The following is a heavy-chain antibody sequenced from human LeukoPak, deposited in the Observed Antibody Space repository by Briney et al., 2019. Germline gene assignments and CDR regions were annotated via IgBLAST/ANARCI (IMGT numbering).Heavy chain of an antibody. V-gene: IGHV3-48*03. D-gene: IGHD3-10*01. Sequence: GGSLRLSCAASGFTFSSYEMNWVHQALGKGLDWVSYISSSGSTIYYADSVKGRFTISRDNAKNSLYLQMNSLRAEDTAVYYCARETITMVRGVISKTFDYWGQGTLVTVSS. J-gene: IGHJ4*02. CDR3: ARETITMVRGVISKTFDY. CDR1: GFTFSSYE. CDR2: ISSSGSTI.